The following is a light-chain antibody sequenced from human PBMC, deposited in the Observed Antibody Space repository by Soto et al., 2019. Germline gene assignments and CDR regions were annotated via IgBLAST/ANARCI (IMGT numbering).Light chain of an antibody. CDR3: SSRTSRSSVI. Sequence: QSALTQPASVSGSPGQSITISCTGTSSDVGGYNFVSWYQQHPGKVPQLVIYDVTNRPSGISNRFSGSKSGNTAALTISELQAEDEADYYCSSRTSRSSVIFGGGTKLTVL. J-gene: IGLJ2*01. V-gene: IGLV2-14*03. CDR1: SSDVGGYNF. CDR2: DVT.